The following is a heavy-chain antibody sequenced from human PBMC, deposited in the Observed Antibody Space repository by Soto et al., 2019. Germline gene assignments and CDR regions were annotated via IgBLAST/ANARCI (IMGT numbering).Heavy chain of an antibody. J-gene: IGHJ4*02. D-gene: IGHD2-2*02. Sequence: QVQLVQSGAEVKKPGASVKVSCKASGYTFTGYYIHWVRQAPGQGLEWMGWINPNSGGTNSAQKFRGWVTMTRDTSISTAYMELSRLRSDDTAVYYCARHLSPYTYFDYWGQGTLVTVSS. CDR3: ARHLSPYTYFDY. CDR1: GYTFTGYY. CDR2: INPNSGGT. V-gene: IGHV1-2*04.